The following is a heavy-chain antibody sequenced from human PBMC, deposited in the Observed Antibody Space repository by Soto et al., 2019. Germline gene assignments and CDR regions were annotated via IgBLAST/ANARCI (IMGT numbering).Heavy chain of an antibody. Sequence: EVQLVESGGGLVQPGGSLRLSCAASGFTFSSYWMHWVRQAPGKGLVWVSRINSDGSSTSYADSVKGRFTISRDNAKNTLYLQMSRRRAEDTAVYYCARGGTAMAYPPFDYWGQGTLVTVSS. V-gene: IGHV3-74*01. D-gene: IGHD5-18*01. CDR1: GFTFSSYW. J-gene: IGHJ4*02. CDR2: INSDGSST. CDR3: ARGGTAMAYPPFDY.